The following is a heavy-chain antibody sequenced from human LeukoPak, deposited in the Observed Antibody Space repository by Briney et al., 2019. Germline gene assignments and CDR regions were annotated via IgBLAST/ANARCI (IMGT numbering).Heavy chain of an antibody. D-gene: IGHD5-18*01. V-gene: IGHV4-34*01. CDR2: INHSGST. CDR3: ARPDRIQLWRLGYWYFDL. J-gene: IGHJ2*01. CDR1: GGSISSYY. Sequence: PSETLSLTCTVSGGSISSYYWSWIRQPPGKGLEWIGEINHSGSTNYNPSLKSRVTISVDTSKNQFSLKLSSVTAADTAVYYCARPDRIQLWRLGYWYFDLWGRGTLVTVSS.